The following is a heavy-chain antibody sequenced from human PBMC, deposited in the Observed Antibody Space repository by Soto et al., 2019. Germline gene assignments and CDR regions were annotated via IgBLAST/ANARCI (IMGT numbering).Heavy chain of an antibody. CDR3: ASEYCTGNSCYSRIFDY. Sequence: GGSLRLSCEGSGFTFSRYSMNWVRQAPGKGLEWVASISSTSTYIYYGDFVKGRFSIAGDNAKNSLYLQMDSLRDEDTALYYCASEYCTGNSCYSRIFDYWGQGTLVTVSS. CDR2: ISSTSTYI. J-gene: IGHJ4*02. D-gene: IGHD2-21*01. V-gene: IGHV3-21*01. CDR1: GFTFSRYS.